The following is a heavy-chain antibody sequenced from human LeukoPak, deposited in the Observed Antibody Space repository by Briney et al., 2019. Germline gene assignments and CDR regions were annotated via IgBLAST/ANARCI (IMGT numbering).Heavy chain of an antibody. V-gene: IGHV3-23*01. CDR3: AKDRPYISSWYGCSTP. J-gene: IGHJ5*02. Sequence: GGTLRLSCAASGFTFSSYGMSWVRQAPGKGLEWVASTSGSGGSTYYADSVKGRFTISRDNSRNTLSLQMHSLRADDTAVYCCAKDRPYISSWYGCSTPWGQGTLVTVSS. CDR2: TSGSGGST. D-gene: IGHD6-13*01. CDR1: GFTFSSYG.